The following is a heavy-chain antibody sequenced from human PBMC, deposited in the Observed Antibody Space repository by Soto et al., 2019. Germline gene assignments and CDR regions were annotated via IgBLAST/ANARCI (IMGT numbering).Heavy chain of an antibody. CDR3: ARGPLFRRVAAAGNNWFDP. D-gene: IGHD6-13*01. CDR2: IYYSGST. V-gene: IGHV4-59*01. Sequence: QVQLQESGPGLVKPSETLSLTCTVSGGSISSYYWSWIRQPPGKGLEWIGYIYYSGSTNYNPSLKSRVTISVDTSKNQFSLKLSSVTAADTAVYYCARGPLFRRVAAAGNNWFDPWGQGTLVTVSS. CDR1: GGSISSYY. J-gene: IGHJ5*02.